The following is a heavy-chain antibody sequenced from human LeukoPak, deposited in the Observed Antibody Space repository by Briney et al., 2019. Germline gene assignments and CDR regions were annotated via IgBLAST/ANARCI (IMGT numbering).Heavy chain of an antibody. CDR1: GGTFSSYA. Sequence: SVKVSCKASGGTFSSYAISWVRQAPGQGLEWMGGIIPIFGTANYAQKFQGRVTITADESTSTAYMELRSLRSDDTAVYYCARDGAAAGNDYWGQGTLVTVSS. CDR2: IIPIFGTA. V-gene: IGHV1-69*13. CDR3: ARDGAAAGNDY. D-gene: IGHD6-13*01. J-gene: IGHJ4*02.